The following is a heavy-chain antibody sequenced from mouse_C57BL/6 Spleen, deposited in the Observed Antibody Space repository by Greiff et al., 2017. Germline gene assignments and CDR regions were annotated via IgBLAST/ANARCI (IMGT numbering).Heavy chain of an antibody. Sequence: EVQLVESGAELVRPGASVKLSCTASGFNIKDDYMHWVKQRPEQGLEWIGWIDPENGDTEYASKFQGKATITADTSSNTAYLQLSSLTSEDTAVYYCTGTAQAPIAYWGQGTLVTVSA. CDR2: IDPENGDT. J-gene: IGHJ3*01. CDR1: GFNIKDDY. V-gene: IGHV14-4*01. CDR3: TGTAQAPIAY. D-gene: IGHD3-2*02.